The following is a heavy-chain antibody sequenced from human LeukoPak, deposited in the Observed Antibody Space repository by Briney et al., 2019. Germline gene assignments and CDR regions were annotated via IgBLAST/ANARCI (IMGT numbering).Heavy chain of an antibody. J-gene: IGHJ4*02. V-gene: IGHV3-74*01. CDR1: GFTFSTYW. CDR3: TRDLSPAHF. Sequence: GGSLRLSCTASGFTFSTYWMHWVRQAPGRGLMWVSRVNGDGSSTVYADSVKGRFTISRDNAKNTLYLQMNSLRAEDTGLYYCTRDLSPAHFWGQGTLVTVSS. D-gene: IGHD2/OR15-2a*01. CDR2: VNGDGSST.